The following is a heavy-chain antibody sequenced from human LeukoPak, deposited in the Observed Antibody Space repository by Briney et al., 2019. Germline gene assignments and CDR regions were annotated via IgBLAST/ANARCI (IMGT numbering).Heavy chain of an antibody. V-gene: IGHV3-43D*03. CDR1: GFTFGDYA. CDR2: INWVGDTT. J-gene: IGHJ4*02. Sequence: GGSLRLPCAASGFTFGDYAVHWVRQAPGKGLQWISSINWVGDTTSYADSVKGRFTISRDNTKSSLYLQMHSLRSEDTALYYCAKDRQYGDYGGGDFFDSWGQGTLVTVSS. CDR3: AKDRQYGDYGGGDFFDS. D-gene: IGHD4-17*01.